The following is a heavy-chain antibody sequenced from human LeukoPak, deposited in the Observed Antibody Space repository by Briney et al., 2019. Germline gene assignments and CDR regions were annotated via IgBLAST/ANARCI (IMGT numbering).Heavy chain of an antibody. CDR3: ARDLDYGDYVPNWFDP. J-gene: IGHJ5*02. D-gene: IGHD4-17*01. V-gene: IGHV3-48*01. CDR1: GFTFSSYS. Sequence: HPGGSLRLSCAASGFTFSSYSMNWVRQAPGKGLEWVSYISSSSTIYYADSVKGRFTISRDNAKNSLYLQMNSLRAEDTAVYYCARDLDYGDYVPNWFDPWGQGTLVTVSS. CDR2: ISSSSTI.